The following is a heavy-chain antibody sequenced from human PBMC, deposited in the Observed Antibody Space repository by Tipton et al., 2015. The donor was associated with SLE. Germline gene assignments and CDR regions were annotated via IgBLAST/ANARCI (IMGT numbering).Heavy chain of an antibody. CDR2: ISGSGGST. V-gene: IGHV3-64*04. CDR1: GFTFSSYA. D-gene: IGHD2-8*01. Sequence: SLRLSCSASGFTFSSYAMHWVRQAPGKGLEYVSAISGSGGSTYYADSVKGRFTISRDNSKNTLYLQMNSLRAEDTAVYYCAKAPYGWFDPWGQGTLVTVSS. J-gene: IGHJ5*02. CDR3: AKAPYGWFDP.